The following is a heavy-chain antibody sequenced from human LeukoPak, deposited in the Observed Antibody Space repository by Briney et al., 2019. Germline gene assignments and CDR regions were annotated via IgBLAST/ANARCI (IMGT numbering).Heavy chain of an antibody. CDR1: GCTFTGYY. CDR3: ARVVAGNWFDP. CDR2: INPNSGGT. V-gene: IGHV1-2*02. J-gene: IGHJ5*02. D-gene: IGHD6-19*01. Sequence: ASVKVSCKASGCTFTGYYMHWVRQAPGQGLEWMGWINPNSGGTNYAQKFQGRVTMTRDTSITTAYMELSRLRSDDTAVYYCARVVAGNWFDPWGQGTLVTVSS.